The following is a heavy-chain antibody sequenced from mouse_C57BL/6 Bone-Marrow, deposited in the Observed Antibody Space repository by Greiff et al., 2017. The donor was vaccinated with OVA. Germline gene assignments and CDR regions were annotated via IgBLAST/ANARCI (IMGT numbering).Heavy chain of an antibody. CDR3: AREGVLRYPFDY. CDR1: GYAFSSSW. Sequence: QVQLQQSGPELVKPGASVKISCKASGYAFSSSWMNWVKQRPGKGLEWIGRIYPGDGDTNYNGKFKGKATLTADKSYSTAYMQISSLTSEDSAVYFCAREGVLRYPFDYGGQGNLVTVTA. D-gene: IGHD1-1*01. CDR2: IYPGDGDT. J-gene: IGHJ3*01. V-gene: IGHV1-82*01.